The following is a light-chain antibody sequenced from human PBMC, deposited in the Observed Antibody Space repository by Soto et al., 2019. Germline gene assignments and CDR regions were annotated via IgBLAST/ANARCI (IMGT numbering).Light chain of an antibody. CDR2: EGS. CDR1: SSDVGSYNL. J-gene: IGLJ2*01. V-gene: IGLV2-23*01. CDR3: CSYAGSSTV. Sequence: SALTQPASVSGSPGQSITISCTGTSSDVGSYNLVSWYQQHPGKAPKLIIYEGSKRPSGVSNRFSGSKSGNTASLTISGLQAEDEADYYCCSYAGSSTVFGGGTKLTVL.